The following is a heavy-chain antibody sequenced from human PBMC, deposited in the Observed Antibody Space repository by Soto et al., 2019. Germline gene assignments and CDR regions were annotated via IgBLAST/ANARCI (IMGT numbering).Heavy chain of an antibody. CDR2: INAGNGNT. D-gene: IGHD6-19*01. CDR1: GYTFTSYA. J-gene: IGHJ4*02. Sequence: QVQLVQSGAEVKKPGASVKVSCKASGYTFTSYAMHWVRQAPGQRLEWMGWINAGNGNTKYSQNFQCRVTITRDTSACTAYMELSSLRSEDTAVYYCARGPYSSGWYEMYYFDYWGQGTLVTVSS. V-gene: IGHV1-3*01. CDR3: ARGPYSSGWYEMYYFDY.